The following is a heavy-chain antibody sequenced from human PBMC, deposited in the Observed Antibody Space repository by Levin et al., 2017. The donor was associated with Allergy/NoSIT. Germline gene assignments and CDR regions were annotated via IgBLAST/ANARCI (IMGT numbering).Heavy chain of an antibody. CDR2: IKQDGSEK. CDR3: ARGLDTAMPPQH. CDR1: GFTFSNYW. D-gene: IGHD5-18*01. Sequence: GGSLRLSCAASGFTFSNYWMSWVRQAPGKGLEWVADIKQDGSEKNYVDSVKGRFTISRDNAKNSLYLQMNSLRAEDTAVYYCARGLDTAMPPQHWGQGTLFTASS. V-gene: IGHV3-7*01. J-gene: IGHJ1*01.